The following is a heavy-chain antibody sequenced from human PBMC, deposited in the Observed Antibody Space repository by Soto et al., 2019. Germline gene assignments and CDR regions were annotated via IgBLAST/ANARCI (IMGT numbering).Heavy chain of an antibody. Sequence: QVLLQQWGAGLLKPSETLSLTCAVYGGSFSDYYWSWIRQPPGKGLEWIGEINHSGSTNYNPSLTRLLTLSVDPSKSQFSLRLSSVTAADTAVYYCARTSRVAYWGQGTLVTVSS. CDR1: GGSFSDYY. V-gene: IGHV4-34*01. D-gene: IGHD6-6*01. CDR2: INHSGST. J-gene: IGHJ4*02. CDR3: ARTSRVAY.